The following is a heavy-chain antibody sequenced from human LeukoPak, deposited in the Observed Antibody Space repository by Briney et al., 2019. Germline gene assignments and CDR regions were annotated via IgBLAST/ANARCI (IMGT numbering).Heavy chain of an antibody. V-gene: IGHV1-2*02. CDR1: GYTFTGYY. J-gene: IGHJ4*02. D-gene: IGHD3-22*01. Sequence: ASVKVPCKASGYTFTGYYMHWVRQAPGQGLEWMGWINPNSGGTNYAQKFQGRVTMTRDTSISTAYMELSRLRSDDTAVYYCARDYYYDSSGYIDYWGQGTLVTVSS. CDR3: ARDYYYDSSGYIDY. CDR2: INPNSGGT.